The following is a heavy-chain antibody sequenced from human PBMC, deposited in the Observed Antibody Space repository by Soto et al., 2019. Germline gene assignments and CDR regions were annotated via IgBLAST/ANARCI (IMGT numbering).Heavy chain of an antibody. J-gene: IGHJ5*02. Sequence: SETLSLTCTVSGGSISSDANFWSWIRQLPGRGLEWIGYISYTGRTYYAPSLNSRLTISLDTSKNLFSLRLSAVTAAGTAVYFCARGSFSSSSSWFDPWGQGTLVTVS. D-gene: IGHD6-6*01. CDR2: ISYTGRT. CDR1: GGSISSDANF. V-gene: IGHV4-31*03. CDR3: ARGSFSSSSSWFDP.